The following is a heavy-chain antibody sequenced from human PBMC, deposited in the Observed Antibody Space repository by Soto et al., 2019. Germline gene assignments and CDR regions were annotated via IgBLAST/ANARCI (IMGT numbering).Heavy chain of an antibody. CDR2: ISAYNGNT. CDR3: ARRIAVAGSWFDP. V-gene: IGHV1-18*01. CDR1: GYTFTSYG. D-gene: IGHD6-19*01. J-gene: IGHJ5*02. Sequence: VASVKVSCKDSGYTFTSYGSRWVRQAPGQGLEWMGWISAYNGNTNYAQKLQGRVTMTTDTSTSTAYMELRSLRSDDTAVYYCARRIAVAGSWFDPWGQGTLVTVSS.